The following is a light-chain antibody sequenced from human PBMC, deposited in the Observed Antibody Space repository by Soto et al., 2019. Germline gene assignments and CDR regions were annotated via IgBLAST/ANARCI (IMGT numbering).Light chain of an antibody. J-gene: IGKJ1*01. CDR1: QSVSSTL. V-gene: IGKV3-20*01. CDR3: QHYGDSSWT. Sequence: ELVLTQSPVALSLSSGERATLSCRASQSVSSTLLTWYQQKPGQAPRLLIYGVSSRATGIPDRFSGSGSGTDFTLTISRVEPEDFADYFCQHYGDSSWTFGQGSRVEIK. CDR2: GVS.